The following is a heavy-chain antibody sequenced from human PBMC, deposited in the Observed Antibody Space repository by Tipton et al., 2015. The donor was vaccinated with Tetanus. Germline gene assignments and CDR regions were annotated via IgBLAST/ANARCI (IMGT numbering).Heavy chain of an antibody. D-gene: IGHD2-2*01. Sequence: TLSLTCTVSGGSISSSYYYWGWIRQPPGKGLEWIGSLDYSGNTYYNSSLMSRVTISVDTSKSQFSLRLNSVTAVDTAVYYCAKSDRVTRTSWYFHDWGQGTLVTVSS. CDR2: LDYSGNT. J-gene: IGHJ4*02. CDR1: GGSISSSYYY. V-gene: IGHV4-39*01. CDR3: AKSDRVTRTSWYFHD.